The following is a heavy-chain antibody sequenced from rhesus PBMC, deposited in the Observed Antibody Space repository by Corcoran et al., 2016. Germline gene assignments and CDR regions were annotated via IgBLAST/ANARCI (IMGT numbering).Heavy chain of an antibody. D-gene: IGHD1-44*02. V-gene: IGHV4-169*01. CDR1: GGSISSSY. Sequence: QVQLQESGPGLVKPSETLSVTCAVSGGSISSSYWSWIRQAPGKGLEWIGYIYGSGSSTNYNPSLKIRVTLSVDTSKNQLSLKLSSVTTADTAVYYCARRYSGSYSFDYWGQGVLVTVSS. CDR2: IYGSGSST. J-gene: IGHJ4*01. CDR3: ARRYSGSYSFDY.